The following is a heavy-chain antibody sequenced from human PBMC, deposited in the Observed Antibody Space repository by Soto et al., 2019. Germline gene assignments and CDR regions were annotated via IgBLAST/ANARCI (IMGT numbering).Heavy chain of an antibody. Sequence: QAQVVQSGAEVRKPGSSVKLSCKASEGTFNSYAIAWVRQAPGQGLEWMGGIIPYYNTLNYAQKFQDRVTITADDSTNAVYMELSSLRSDDTAVYFCASGASRWYPYFFDAWAQGPLVTVSS. V-gene: IGHV1-69*01. J-gene: IGHJ4*02. D-gene: IGHD6-13*01. CDR1: EGTFNSYA. CDR3: ASGASRWYPYFFDA. CDR2: IIPYYNTL.